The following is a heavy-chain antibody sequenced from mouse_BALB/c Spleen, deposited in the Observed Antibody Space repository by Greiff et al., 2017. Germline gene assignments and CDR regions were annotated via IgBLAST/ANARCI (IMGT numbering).Heavy chain of an antibody. CDR3: ARAYDGYYSWFAY. CDR1: GFSLTSYG. CDR2: IWAGGST. D-gene: IGHD2-3*01. J-gene: IGHJ3*01. V-gene: IGHV2-9*02. Sequence: VQLVESGPGLVAPSQSLSITCTVSGFSLTSYGVHWVRQPPGKGLEWLGVIWAGGSTNYNSALMSRLSISKDNSKSQVFLKMNSLQTDDTAMYYCARAYDGYYSWFAYWGQGTLVTVSA.